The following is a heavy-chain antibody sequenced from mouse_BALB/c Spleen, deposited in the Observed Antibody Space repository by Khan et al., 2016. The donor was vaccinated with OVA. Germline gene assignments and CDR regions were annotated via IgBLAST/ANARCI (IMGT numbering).Heavy chain of an antibody. D-gene: IGHD1-1*01. J-gene: IGHJ3*01. CDR1: GYTFTSYV. CDR3: APVGNYYVSFAY. CDR2: IYPFNDDT. Sequence: VRLQQSGPELVKPGASVKMSCKASGYTFTSYVMHWVKQKPGLGLEWIGYIYPFNDDTKYNEKFKGKATLTSDKSSSTAYMALSSLTSEDSAVYYCAPVGNYYVSFAYWGQGTLGTVSA. V-gene: IGHV1S136*01.